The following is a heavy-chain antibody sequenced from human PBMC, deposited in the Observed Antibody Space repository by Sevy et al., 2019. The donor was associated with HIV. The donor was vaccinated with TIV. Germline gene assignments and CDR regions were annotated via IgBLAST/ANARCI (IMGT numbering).Heavy chain of an antibody. CDR2: ISYDGIIK. D-gene: IGHD6-19*01. Sequence: GGSLRLSCAASGFTFNTHAMHWVRQAPGKGLEWVALISYDGIIKYYADSVKGRLTISRDNSKNTLSLQMNSLRVEDTAVYYCAREGGYTSAWSRGNHRGQGTLVTVSS. CDR3: AREGGYTSAWSRGNH. V-gene: IGHV3-30*04. CDR1: GFTFNTHA. J-gene: IGHJ4*02.